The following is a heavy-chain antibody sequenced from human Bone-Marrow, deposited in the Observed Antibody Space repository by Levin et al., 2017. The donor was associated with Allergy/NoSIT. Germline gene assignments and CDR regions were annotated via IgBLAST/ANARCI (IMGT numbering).Heavy chain of an antibody. V-gene: IGHV1-8*01. Sequence: ASVKVSCKASGYSITSFDINWVRQATGQGLEYMAWMNLNSGNRGYAQRFQGRVSLTRDLSTSTAYMELTSLTSEDTAVYYCARGGGHFDRSGYHRISFDIWGQGTKIAVSS. D-gene: IGHD3-22*01. CDR3: ARGGGHFDRSGYHRISFDI. CDR1: GYSITSFD. J-gene: IGHJ3*02. CDR2: MNLNSGNR.